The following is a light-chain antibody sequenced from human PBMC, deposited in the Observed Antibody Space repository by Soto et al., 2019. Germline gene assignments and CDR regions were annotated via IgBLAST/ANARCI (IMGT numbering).Light chain of an antibody. CDR2: GAS. CDR3: QQYGSSST. V-gene: IGKV3-20*01. J-gene: IGKJ1*01. CDR1: QSVSNNY. Sequence: EIVLTQSPGTLSLSPWERATLSCAASQSVSNNYLAWYQQKPGQAQRLLIYGASSRATVIPDRFSGSGSGTDFTLTISRLEPEDFAVYYCQQYGSSSTFGQGTKVDIK.